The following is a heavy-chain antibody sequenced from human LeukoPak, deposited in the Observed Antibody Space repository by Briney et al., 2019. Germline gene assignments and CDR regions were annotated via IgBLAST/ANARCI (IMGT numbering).Heavy chain of an antibody. CDR2: ISSSGGTM. CDR1: GFTFSVYE. Sequence: GGSLRLSCAASGFTFSVYEMHWVRQAPGKGLEWVSYISSSGGTMYYADSVKGRFTISRDNAKTSLYLQMNSLRAEDTAVYYCARDAHGFDPWGQGTLVTVSS. CDR3: ARDAHGFDP. V-gene: IGHV3-48*03. J-gene: IGHJ5*02.